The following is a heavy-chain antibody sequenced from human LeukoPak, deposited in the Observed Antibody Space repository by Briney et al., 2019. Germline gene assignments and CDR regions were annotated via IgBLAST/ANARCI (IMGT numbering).Heavy chain of an antibody. CDR1: GFTFSSYS. J-gene: IGHJ4*02. CDR2: IISSSSYI. CDR3: ARGDSSSLYYFDY. V-gene: IGHV3-21*01. D-gene: IGHD6-13*01. Sequence: GFLRLSCAASGFTFSSYSMNWVRQAPGKGLEWVSSIISSSSYIYYADSVKGRFTISRDNAKNSLYLQMNSLRAEDTAVYYCARGDSSSLYYFDYWGQGTLVTVSS.